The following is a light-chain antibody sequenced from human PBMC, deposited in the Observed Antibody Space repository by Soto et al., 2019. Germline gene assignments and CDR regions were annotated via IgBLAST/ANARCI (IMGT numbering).Light chain of an antibody. CDR1: SSDVGGYNF. CDR2: YVT. CDR3: SSYTSISTYV. Sequence: QSVLTQPASVSGSPGQSITISCTGTSSDVGGYNFVSWYQQHPDKAPKLMIYYVTNRPSGVSNRFSGSKSGNTASLTISGLQAEDEADYYCSSYTSISTYVFGTGTRSPS. V-gene: IGLV2-14*01. J-gene: IGLJ1*01.